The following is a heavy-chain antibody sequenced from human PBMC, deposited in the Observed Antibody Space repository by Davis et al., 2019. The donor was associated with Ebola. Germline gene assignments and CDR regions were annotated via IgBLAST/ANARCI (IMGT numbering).Heavy chain of an antibody. Sequence: GESLKISCAASGFTFSSYAMSWVRQAPGKGLEWVSAISGSGGSTYYADSVKGRFTISRDNSKNTLYLQMNSLRAEDTAVYYCAKSPEGLRIWFDPWGQGTLVTVSS. CDR3: AKSPEGLRIWFDP. CDR2: ISGSGGST. V-gene: IGHV3-23*01. D-gene: IGHD5-12*01. J-gene: IGHJ5*02. CDR1: GFTFSSYA.